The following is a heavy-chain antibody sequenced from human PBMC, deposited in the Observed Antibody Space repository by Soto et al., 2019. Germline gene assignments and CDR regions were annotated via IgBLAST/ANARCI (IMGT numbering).Heavy chain of an antibody. D-gene: IGHD6-13*01. CDR1: GYTFTSHA. Sequence: QVQLVQSGAEEKKPGASVKVSCKASGYTFTSHAMHWVRQAPGQRLEWMGWINAGNGNTKYSQKFQGRVTXTXEXASXTAYMELSSLRSEDTAVYYCARDGIAAAGTSWFDPWGQGTLVTVSS. CDR3: ARDGIAAAGTSWFDP. J-gene: IGHJ5*02. CDR2: INAGNGNT. V-gene: IGHV1-3*05.